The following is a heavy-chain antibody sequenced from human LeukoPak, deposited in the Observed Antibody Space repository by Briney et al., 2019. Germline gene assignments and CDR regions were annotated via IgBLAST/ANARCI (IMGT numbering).Heavy chain of an antibody. CDR3: ARSWARMYYPFYYFDY. V-gene: IGHV4-34*01. D-gene: IGHD2-8*01. Sequence: SETLSLTCAVYGDSFSGYYWSWIRQPPGKGLEWIAEINHRGTTHYNPSLKSRVNISADTSKNQFSLHLDSVTAADTAVYYCARSWARMYYPFYYFDYWGQGTLVSVSS. CDR2: INHRGTT. J-gene: IGHJ4*02. CDR1: GDSFSGYY.